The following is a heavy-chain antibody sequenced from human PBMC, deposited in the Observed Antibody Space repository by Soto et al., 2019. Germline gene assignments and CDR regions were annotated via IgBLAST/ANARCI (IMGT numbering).Heavy chain of an antibody. J-gene: IGHJ4*02. V-gene: IGHV3-33*01. CDR3: ARGRRVVPAAINIDY. CDR1: GFTFSSYG. D-gene: IGHD2-2*01. Sequence: QVQLVESGGGVVQPGRSLRLSCAASGFTFSSYGMHWVRQAPGKGLEWVAVIWYDGSNKYYADSVKGRFTISRDNSKNTLYLQMNSLRAEDTAVYYCARGRRVVPAAINIDYWGQGTLVTVSS. CDR2: IWYDGSNK.